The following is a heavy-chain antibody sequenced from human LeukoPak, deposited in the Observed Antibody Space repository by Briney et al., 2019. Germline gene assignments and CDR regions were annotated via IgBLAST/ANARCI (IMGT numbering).Heavy chain of an antibody. CDR2: IRYDGSNK. V-gene: IGHV3-30*02. CDR3: AKDNPRLPYYMDV. CDR1: GFTFSSYG. Sequence: GGSLRLSCAASGFTFSSYGMHWVRQAPGKGLEWVAFIRYDGSNKYYADSVKGRFTISRDNSKNTLYLQMNSLRAGDTTVYYCAKDNPRLPYYMDVWGKGTTVTVSS. J-gene: IGHJ6*03.